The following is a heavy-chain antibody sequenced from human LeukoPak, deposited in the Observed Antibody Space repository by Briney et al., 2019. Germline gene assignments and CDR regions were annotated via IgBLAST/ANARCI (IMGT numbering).Heavy chain of an antibody. Sequence: SETLSLTCTVSGGSIVSSTYYWGWIRQPPGKGLEWIGSGYYTGSAYYNLSLKSRVAISVDTSKNQFSMRLKSVTAAETAEYSGLRHKCGGDCYSPIQLWFDPWGQGTLVTVSS. CDR1: GGSIVSSTYY. CDR2: GYYTGSA. CDR3: LRHKCGGDCYSPIQLWFDP. J-gene: IGHJ5*02. V-gene: IGHV4-39*01. D-gene: IGHD2-21*02.